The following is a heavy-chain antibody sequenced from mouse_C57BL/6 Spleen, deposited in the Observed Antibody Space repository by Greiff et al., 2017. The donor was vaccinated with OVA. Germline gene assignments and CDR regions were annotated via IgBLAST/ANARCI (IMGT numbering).Heavy chain of an antibody. V-gene: IGHV10-1*01. CDR3: VSPYGSSYPAWFAY. Sequence: GGGLVQPKGSLKLSCAASGFSFNTYAMNWVRQAPGKGLEWVARIRSKSNNYATYYADSVKDRFTIFRDDSESMLYLQMNNLKTEDTTMYYCVSPYGSSYPAWFAYWGQGTLVTVSA. CDR1: GFSFNTYA. D-gene: IGHD1-1*01. J-gene: IGHJ3*01. CDR2: IRSKSNNYAT.